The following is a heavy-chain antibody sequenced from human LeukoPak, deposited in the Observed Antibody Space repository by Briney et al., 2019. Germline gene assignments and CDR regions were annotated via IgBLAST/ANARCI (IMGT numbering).Heavy chain of an antibody. D-gene: IGHD3-9*01. Sequence: PGESLKISCKASGYSFTSYWITWVRQMPGKGLEWMGGIDPRDSYTNYSPSFQGHVTISADKSTNTADLQWSSLKASDTAMYYCATYEILTGRSDYWGQGTLVTVSS. CDR3: ATYEILTGRSDY. CDR2: IDPRDSYT. J-gene: IGHJ4*02. CDR1: GYSFTSYW. V-gene: IGHV5-10-1*01.